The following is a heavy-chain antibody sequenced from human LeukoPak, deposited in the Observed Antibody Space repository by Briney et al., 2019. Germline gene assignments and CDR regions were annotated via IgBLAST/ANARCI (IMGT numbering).Heavy chain of an antibody. CDR1: GGSISSSSYY. D-gene: IGHD4-11*01. Sequence: SETLSLTCTVSGGSISSSSYYWGWIRQPPGKGLEWIGSIYYSGSTYYNPSLKSRVTISVDTSKNQFSLKLSSVTAADTAVYYCARGSYSKDLHYWGQGTLVTVSS. J-gene: IGHJ4*02. CDR3: ARGSYSKDLHY. CDR2: IYYSGST. V-gene: IGHV4-39*07.